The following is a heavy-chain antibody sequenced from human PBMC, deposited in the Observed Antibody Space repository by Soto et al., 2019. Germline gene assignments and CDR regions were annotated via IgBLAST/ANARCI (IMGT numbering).Heavy chain of an antibody. CDR2: ISGSGGST. J-gene: IGHJ5*02. CDR1: GFTFSSYA. Sequence: GGSLRLSCAASGFTFSSYAMSWVRQAPGKGLEWVSVISGSGGSTYYADSVKGRFTISRDNSKNTLYLQMNSLRAEDTAVYYCAKEAELLWFGEKNWFDPWGQGTLVTVSS. CDR3: AKEAELLWFGEKNWFDP. D-gene: IGHD3-10*01. V-gene: IGHV3-23*01.